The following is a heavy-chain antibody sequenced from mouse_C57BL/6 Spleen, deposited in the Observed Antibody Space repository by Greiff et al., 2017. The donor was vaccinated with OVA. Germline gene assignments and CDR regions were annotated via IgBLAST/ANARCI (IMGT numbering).Heavy chain of an antibody. CDR3: ASYGYEDAWFAY. Sequence: QVQLQQSGAELVRPGSSVKLSCKASGYTFTSYWMHWVKQRPIQGLEWIGNIDPSDSETHYNQKFKDKATLTVDKSSSTAYMQLSSLTAEDSAVYYCASYGYEDAWFAYWGQGTLVTVSA. J-gene: IGHJ3*01. V-gene: IGHV1-52*01. CDR1: GYTFTSYW. CDR2: IDPSDSET. D-gene: IGHD2-2*01.